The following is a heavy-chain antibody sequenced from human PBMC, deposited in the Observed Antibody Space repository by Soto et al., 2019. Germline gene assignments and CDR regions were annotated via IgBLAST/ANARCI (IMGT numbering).Heavy chain of an antibody. D-gene: IGHD3-22*01. CDR3: AKVFYCGSGYCDWASFDS. V-gene: IGHV3-23*01. CDR2: ISGSGGTT. J-gene: IGHJ4*02. Sequence: PGGSLRLSCAASGFTFSSYGMHWVRQAPGKGLEWVSGISGSGGTTYYADSVKGRFTISRDNSKNTLYLQMSGLRAEDAALYFCAKVFYCGSGYCDWASFDSWGQGTLVTVSS. CDR1: GFTFSSYG.